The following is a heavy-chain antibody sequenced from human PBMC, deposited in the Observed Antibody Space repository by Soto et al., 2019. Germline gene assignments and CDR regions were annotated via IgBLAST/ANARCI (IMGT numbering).Heavy chain of an antibody. V-gene: IGHV1-69*13. Sequence: GASVKVSCKASGGTFSSYAISWGRQAPGQGLEWMGGIIPIFGTANYAQKFQGRVTITADESTSTAYMELSSLRSEDTAVYYCAREGGAYYYDSSGYYYVSNWFDPWGQGTLVTVSS. J-gene: IGHJ5*02. D-gene: IGHD3-22*01. CDR2: IIPIFGTA. CDR3: AREGGAYYYDSSGYYYVSNWFDP. CDR1: GGTFSSYA.